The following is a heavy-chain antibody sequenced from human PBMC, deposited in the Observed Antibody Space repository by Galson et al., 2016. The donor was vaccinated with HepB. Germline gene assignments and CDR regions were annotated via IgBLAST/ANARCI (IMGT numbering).Heavy chain of an antibody. J-gene: IGHJ4*02. CDR2: ISNTGNTI. CDR3: ATQLGLIIVPGTLDS. V-gene: IGHV3-11*01. Sequence: SLRLSCAASGLPFSDSYMSWIRQAPGKGLEWISYISNTGNTIYYADSVKGRFTISRDNAKNSLYLQMNTLRGEDTAVYYCATQLGLIIVPGTLDSWGQGTLVTVSS. CDR1: GLPFSDSY. D-gene: IGHD2/OR15-2a*01.